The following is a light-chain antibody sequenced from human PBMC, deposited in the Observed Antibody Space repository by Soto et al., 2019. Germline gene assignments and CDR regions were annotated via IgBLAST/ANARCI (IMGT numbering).Light chain of an antibody. CDR1: SGHSSYA. V-gene: IGLV4-69*01. J-gene: IGLJ1*01. CDR2: LNSDGSH. CDR3: QTWGTGIQV. Sequence: QLVLTQSPSASASLGASVKLTCTLSSGHSSYAIAWHQQQPEKGPRYLMKLNSDGSHSKGDGIPDRFSGSSSGAERYLTISALHSEDEAESYCQTWGTGIQVFGTGTKVTVL.